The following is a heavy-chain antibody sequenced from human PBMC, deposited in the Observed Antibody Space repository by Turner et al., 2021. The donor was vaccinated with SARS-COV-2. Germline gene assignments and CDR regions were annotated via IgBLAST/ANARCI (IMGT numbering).Heavy chain of an antibody. J-gene: IGHJ6*03. CDR2: VYYRGNT. CDR1: GGSISSSSYY. Sequence: QLQLPESGPGLVKPSEPLSLTCSVSGGSISSSSYYWGWNRQPPGKGPEWIGSVYYRGNTYYNPSLESRVTISVDTSNNQFSLKLNSVTAADTAVYYCARVKSTGTTYYYYYMDVWGKGTTVTVSS. CDR3: ARVKSTGTTYYYYYMDV. D-gene: IGHD4-4*01. V-gene: IGHV4-39*01.